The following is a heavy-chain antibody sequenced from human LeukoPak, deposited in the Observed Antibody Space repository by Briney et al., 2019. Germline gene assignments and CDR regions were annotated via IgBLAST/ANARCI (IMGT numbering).Heavy chain of an antibody. CDR1: GFTFKSYA. Sequence: PGGSLRLSCSASGFTFKSYAMHWVRQAPGKELQYVSSINTNGANTYYADSVKGRFTISRDNSRNTVYVQMNSLTPEDTAVYYCVKGLDYSSSRMDSWGQGTLVTVSS. CDR3: VKGLDYSSSRMDS. CDR2: INTNGANT. V-gene: IGHV3-64*05. J-gene: IGHJ4*02. D-gene: IGHD6-6*01.